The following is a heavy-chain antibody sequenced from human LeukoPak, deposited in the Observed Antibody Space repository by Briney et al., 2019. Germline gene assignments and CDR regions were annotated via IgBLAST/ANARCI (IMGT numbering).Heavy chain of an antibody. CDR1: GFTFSNYA. CDR3: AKMRDDVGYYGMDV. D-gene: IGHD1-26*01. Sequence: PGGSLRLSCAVSGFTFSNYAMSWVRQGPGKGLEWVSTISGSGYSTYYADSVKGRFTISRDNSKNTLYLQMNSLRAEDTAVYYCAKMRDDVGYYGMDVWGQGTTVTVSS. V-gene: IGHV3-23*01. CDR2: ISGSGYST. J-gene: IGHJ6*02.